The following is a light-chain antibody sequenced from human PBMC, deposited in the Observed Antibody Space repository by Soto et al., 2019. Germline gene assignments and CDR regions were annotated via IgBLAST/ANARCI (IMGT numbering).Light chain of an antibody. CDR2: KAS. J-gene: IGKJ1*01. CDR1: QSISSW. CDR3: QQYYSYSRS. V-gene: IGKV1-5*03. Sequence: DIQMTQSPSTLSASVGDRVTITCRASQSISSWLAWYQQKPGKAPKLLIYKASSLESGVPPRFSGSGSGTEFTLTISSLQPDDFATYYCQQYYSYSRSFGQGTKVEIK.